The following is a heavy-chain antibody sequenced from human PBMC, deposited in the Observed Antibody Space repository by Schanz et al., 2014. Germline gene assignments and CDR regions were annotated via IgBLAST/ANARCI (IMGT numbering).Heavy chain of an antibody. J-gene: IGHJ3*02. V-gene: IGHV1-46*01. CDR2: INPSGGST. Sequence: QVHLEQSGPEVKKPGASVKLSCRASGYPFTNYYIHWVRQAPGQGLEWMGIINPSGGSTSYAQKFQGRVTMTADKSTSTVYMELSSLRSEDTAVYYCARGLGDERWLDLNEAFDIWGQGTIVTVSS. D-gene: IGHD6-19*01. CDR3: ARGLGDERWLDLNEAFDI. CDR1: GYPFTNYY.